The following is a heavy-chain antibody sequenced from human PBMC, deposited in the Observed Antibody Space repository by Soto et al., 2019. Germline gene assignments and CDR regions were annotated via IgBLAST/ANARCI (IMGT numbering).Heavy chain of an antibody. CDR1: GFTFGDYA. CDR2: IKTRKYGGTT. V-gene: IGHV3-49*04. CDR3: TKTYYFDD. J-gene: IGHJ4*02. Sequence: QTVGSLRLSCTTFGFTFGDYAISWVRQAPEKGLEWVGLIKTRKYGGTTEYAASVKARFTISRDDSKSIAYLQMNSLKTEDTAVYYCTKTYYFDDWGQGTLVTVSS.